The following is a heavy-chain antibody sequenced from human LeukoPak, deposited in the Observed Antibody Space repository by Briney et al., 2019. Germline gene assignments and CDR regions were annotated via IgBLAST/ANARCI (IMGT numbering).Heavy chain of an antibody. CDR2: IWFDGSNK. D-gene: IGHD2-2*01. J-gene: IGHJ6*02. Sequence: GGSLRLSCAASGFTFSTSGMHWVRQAPGKGLEWVAVIWFDGSNKHYADSVKGRFPISRDNSESTLYLQMNSLRAEDTAVYYCARDPSYCSSTNCYVGSPLYYYYPMDVWGQGTTVTVSS. CDR3: ARDPSYCSSTNCYVGSPLYYYYPMDV. CDR1: GFTFSTSG. V-gene: IGHV3-33*01.